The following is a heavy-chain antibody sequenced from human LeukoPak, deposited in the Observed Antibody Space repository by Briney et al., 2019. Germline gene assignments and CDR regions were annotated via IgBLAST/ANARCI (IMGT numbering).Heavy chain of an antibody. CDR2: ISSSGSTI. CDR1: GFTFCDYY. Sequence: GGSLRLSCAASGFTFCDYYMGWIRQAPGKGLEWVSYISSSGSTIYYADSVKGRFTISRDNAKNSLYLQMNSLRAEDTAVYYCARDRDSSSSYNWFDPWGQGTLVTVSS. CDR3: ARDRDSSSSYNWFDP. D-gene: IGHD6-6*01. V-gene: IGHV3-11*01. J-gene: IGHJ5*02.